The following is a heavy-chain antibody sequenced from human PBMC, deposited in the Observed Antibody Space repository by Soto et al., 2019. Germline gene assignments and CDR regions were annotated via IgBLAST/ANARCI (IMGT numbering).Heavy chain of an antibody. CDR2: ISGSGST. CDR3: AKALRFTFTTGYYMDV. D-gene: IGHD3-16*01. V-gene: IGHV3-23*01. J-gene: IGHJ6*03. Sequence: EVQLLESGGGLVQPGGSLRLSCAASGFTVSSYAMSWVRQAPGKGLEWVSVISGSGSTYSADSVKGRFTISRDSSKNKVYPQMKSLRTEDTAVYYCAKALRFTFTTGYYMDVCGRGTTVTVSS. CDR1: GFTVSSYA.